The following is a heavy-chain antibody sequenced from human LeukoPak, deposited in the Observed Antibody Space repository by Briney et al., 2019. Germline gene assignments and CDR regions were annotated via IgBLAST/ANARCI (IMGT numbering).Heavy chain of an antibody. CDR1: GFTFSNAY. CDR3: TPYLGGGSYSLGY. CDR2: IKNKTYGGTT. J-gene: IGHJ4*02. Sequence: GGSPRLSCAASGFTFSNAYMTWVRQAPEKGREWVGRIKNKTYGGTTDYAAPVKRRLTIPREDSKNTIYLQMNSLKTEDTAVYYCTPYLGGGSYSLGYWGQGTLVTVSS. D-gene: IGHD1-26*01. V-gene: IGHV3-15*01.